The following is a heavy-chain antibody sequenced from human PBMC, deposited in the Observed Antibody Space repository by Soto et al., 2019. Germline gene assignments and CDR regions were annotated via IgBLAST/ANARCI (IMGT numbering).Heavy chain of an antibody. Sequence: EVQLVESGGGLVQPGGSLRLSCAASGFTFSTYWMSWVRQAPGKGLEWVANMNQDGSERNYVDSVKGRFTISRDNAENSLYLQMNSLRDDDTAVYYCARDRGYSTFDYWGQGTLVTVSS. CDR1: GFTFSTYW. CDR2: MNQDGSER. V-gene: IGHV3-7*03. D-gene: IGHD3-10*01. J-gene: IGHJ4*02. CDR3: ARDRGYSTFDY.